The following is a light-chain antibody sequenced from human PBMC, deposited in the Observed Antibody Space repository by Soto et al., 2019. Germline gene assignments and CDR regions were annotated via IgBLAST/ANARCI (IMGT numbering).Light chain of an antibody. Sequence: IQMTQSPSSLSASVGDRVTLSCRASRNISSDLNWYQLKPGKAPKLLIYRASTLQNGVPSRFSGSGSATDFTLTITTLQPEDVATYYCQQSYSTLPYTFGQGTKVEIK. CDR1: RNISSD. V-gene: IGKV1-39*01. CDR2: RAS. J-gene: IGKJ2*01. CDR3: QQSYSTLPYT.